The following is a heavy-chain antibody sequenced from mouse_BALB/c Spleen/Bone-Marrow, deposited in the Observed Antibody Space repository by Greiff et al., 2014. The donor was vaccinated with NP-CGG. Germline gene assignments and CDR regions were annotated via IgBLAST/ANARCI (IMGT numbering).Heavy chain of an antibody. CDR2: IDPARGNT. J-gene: IGHJ3*01. D-gene: IGHD2-3*01. Sequence: EVQLQQSGADLVKPGASVKLSCTTSGFNIKDTFMHWVKQRPEKGLEWIGRIDPARGNTKYDPKFQGKATITADTSSNKVSLQLSGLTSEDTAVYYCAHDAPFTYWGQGTLVTVSA. V-gene: IGHV14-3*02. CDR1: GFNIKDTF. CDR3: AHDAPFTY.